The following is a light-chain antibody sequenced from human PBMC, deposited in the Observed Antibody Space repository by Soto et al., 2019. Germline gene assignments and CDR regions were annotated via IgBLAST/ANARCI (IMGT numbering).Light chain of an antibody. CDR1: QSVSSN. CDR3: QQYNNWPPWK. J-gene: IGKJ1*01. Sequence: EIVMTQSPATLSVSPGERATLSCRASQSVSSNLAWYQQKPGQAPRLLIYGASNRATGIPARFSGSGSGTEFTLTISSLQSEDFAIYYCQQYNNWPPWKFGQGTKVEIK. V-gene: IGKV3-15*01. CDR2: GAS.